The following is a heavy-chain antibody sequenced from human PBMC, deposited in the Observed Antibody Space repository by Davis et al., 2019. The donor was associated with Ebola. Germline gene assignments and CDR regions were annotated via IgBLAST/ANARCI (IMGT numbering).Heavy chain of an antibody. J-gene: IGHJ4*02. Sequence: GESLKISCAASGFSVSKNYMSWVRQAPGKGLEWVSVIYSGGSTYYADSVKGRFTISRDNSKNALYLQVNSLRAEDTAVYYCAKRVGYTFDYWGQGTLVTVSS. D-gene: IGHD6-13*01. CDR3: AKRVGYTFDY. CDR1: GFSVSKNY. CDR2: IYSGGST. V-gene: IGHV3-53*01.